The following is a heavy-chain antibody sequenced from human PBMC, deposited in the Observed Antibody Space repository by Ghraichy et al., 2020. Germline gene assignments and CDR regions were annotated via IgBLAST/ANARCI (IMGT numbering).Heavy chain of an antibody. D-gene: IGHD3/OR15-3a*01. CDR2: FDPEDGET. Sequence: VKFSCKVSGYTLTELSMHWVRQAPGKGLEWMGGFDPEDGETIYAQKFQGRVTMTEDTSTDTAYMELSSLRSEDTAVYYCATGGTGYYIFDYWGQGTLVTVSS. J-gene: IGHJ4*02. CDR1: GYTLTELS. V-gene: IGHV1-24*01. CDR3: ATGGTGYYIFDY.